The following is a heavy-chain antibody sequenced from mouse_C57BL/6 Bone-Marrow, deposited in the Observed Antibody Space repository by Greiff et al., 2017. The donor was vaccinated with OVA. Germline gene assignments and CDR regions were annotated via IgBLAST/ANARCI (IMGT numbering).Heavy chain of an antibody. V-gene: IGHV1-82*01. Sequence: QVQLKESGPELVKPGASVKISCKASGYAFTSSWMNWVKQRPGKGLEWIGRIYPGDGDTNYNGKFKGKATLPADKSSSTAYMQLSSLTSEDSAVYFIATYYDGSSYYWFAYWGQGTLVTVSA. CDR2: IYPGDGDT. J-gene: IGHJ3*01. D-gene: IGHD1-1*01. CDR1: GYAFTSSW. CDR3: ATYYDGSSYYWFAY.